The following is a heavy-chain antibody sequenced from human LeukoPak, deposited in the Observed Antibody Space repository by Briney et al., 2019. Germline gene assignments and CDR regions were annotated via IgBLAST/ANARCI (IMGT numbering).Heavy chain of an antibody. V-gene: IGHV3-48*03. CDR1: GFTFSSYE. Sequence: GGSLRLSCAASGFTFSSYEMNWVRQAPGKGLEWVSYISSGGSIIYYADSVKGRFTISRDNAKNSLSLQMSSLRAEDTAVYYCARPYCSSTSCYTGWFDPWGQGTLVTVSS. D-gene: IGHD2-2*02. CDR2: ISSGGSII. J-gene: IGHJ5*02. CDR3: ARPYCSSTSCYTGWFDP.